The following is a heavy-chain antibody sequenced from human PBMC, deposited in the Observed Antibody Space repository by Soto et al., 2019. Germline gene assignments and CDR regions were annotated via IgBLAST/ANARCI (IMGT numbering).Heavy chain of an antibody. V-gene: IGHV3-43*01. CDR3: AKDGVAWH. Sequence: EVQLVESGGGVVQPGGSLRLSCTASGFTFGDYTMHWVCQAPGKGLEWVSLITWDGINIEYVDSVRGRFTISRDNSKNSLYLQMNGLRHEDTAFYYCAKDGVAWHWGQGTLVTASS. CDR2: ITWDGINI. CDR1: GFTFGDYT. J-gene: IGHJ4*02. D-gene: IGHD2-15*01.